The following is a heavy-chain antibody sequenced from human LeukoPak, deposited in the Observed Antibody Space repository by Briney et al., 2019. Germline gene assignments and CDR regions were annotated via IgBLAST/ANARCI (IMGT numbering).Heavy chain of an antibody. CDR2: IWYGGSNK. D-gene: IGHD3-3*01. J-gene: IGHJ6*03. CDR1: GFTFSSYG. V-gene: IGHV3-30*02. CDR3: AKGGSFGVVPQHYMDV. Sequence: PGGSLRLSCAASGFTFSSYGMHWVRQAPGKGLEWVAVIWYGGSNKYYADSVKGRFTISRDNSKNTLYLQMNSLRAEDTAVYYCAKGGSFGVVPQHYMDVWGKGTTVTVSS.